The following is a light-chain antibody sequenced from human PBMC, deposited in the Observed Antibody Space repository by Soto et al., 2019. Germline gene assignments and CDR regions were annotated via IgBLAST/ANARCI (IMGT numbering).Light chain of an antibody. CDR2: WAS. CDR3: QQYYNSPIT. V-gene: IGKV4-1*01. CDR1: RSILSSSNNKNY. Sequence: IVMTQSPDSLAVSLGERATINCKSSRSILSSSNNKNYLGWYQQKTGQPPKLLIYWASTRNSGVPDRFSGSGSGADFTLTISSLQAEDVALYYCQQYYNSPITVDQGTRLEIK. J-gene: IGKJ5*01.